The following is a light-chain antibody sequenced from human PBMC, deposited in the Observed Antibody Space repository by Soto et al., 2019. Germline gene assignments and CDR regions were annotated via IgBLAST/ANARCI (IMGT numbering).Light chain of an antibody. CDR1: QGISNY. CDR3: QKYNSAPRT. CDR2: AAS. Sequence: IQIAQVPSSLSAPVGDRVTNPCRASQGISNYLAWYQQKPGKVPKLLIYAASTLQSGVPSRFSGSGSGTDFTLTISSLQPEDVATYYCQKYNSAPRTFGQGTKVDIK. J-gene: IGKJ1*01. V-gene: IGKV1-27*01.